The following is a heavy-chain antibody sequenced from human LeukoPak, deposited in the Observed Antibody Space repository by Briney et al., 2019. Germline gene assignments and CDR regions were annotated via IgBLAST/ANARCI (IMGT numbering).Heavy chain of an antibody. Sequence: SGGSLRLSCAASGFTFSNFEMNWVRQAPGKGLERTSYVSAAGSSISYADSVKGRFTISRDNAKNTLYLQMSSLRAEDTAIYYCARVYYSDSSGYYLDFWGQGTLVTVSS. CDR3: ARVYYSDSSGYYLDF. CDR1: GFTFSNFE. V-gene: IGHV3-48*03. CDR2: VSAAGSSI. J-gene: IGHJ4*02. D-gene: IGHD3-22*01.